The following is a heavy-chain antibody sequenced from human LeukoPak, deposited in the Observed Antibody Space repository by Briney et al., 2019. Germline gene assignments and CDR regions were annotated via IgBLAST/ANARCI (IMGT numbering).Heavy chain of an antibody. D-gene: IGHD5-12*01. CDR3: ARVVATVNGYYYYGMDV. CDR1: GYTFTSYG. V-gene: IGHV1-18*01. CDR2: ISAYNGNT. Sequence: ASVKVSCKASGYTFTSYGVSWVRQAPGQGLEWMGWISAYNGNTNYAQKLQCRVTITTDTSTRTAYMELRSLRSDDTAVYYCARVVATVNGYYYYGMDVWGQGTTVTVSS. J-gene: IGHJ6*02.